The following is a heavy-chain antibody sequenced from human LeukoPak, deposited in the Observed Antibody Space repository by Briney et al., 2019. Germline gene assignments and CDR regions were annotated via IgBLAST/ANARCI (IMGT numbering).Heavy chain of an antibody. V-gene: IGHV4-59*01. D-gene: IGHD3-22*01. J-gene: IGHJ4*02. CDR1: GGSLSSFY. CDR2: IYYSGST. CDR3: ARTILEYYYDSNGRYYFDY. Sequence: PSETLSLTCTVSGGSLSSFYWSWIRQPPGKGLQWIGYIYYSGSTNYNPSLESRVTISVDTSKNQFSLKLSSVTAADTAVYYCARTILEYYYDSNGRYYFDYWGQGTLVTVSS.